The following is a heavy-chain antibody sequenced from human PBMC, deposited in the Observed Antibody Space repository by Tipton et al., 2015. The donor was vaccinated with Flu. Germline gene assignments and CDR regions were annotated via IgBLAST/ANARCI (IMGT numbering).Heavy chain of an antibody. V-gene: IGHV1-46*01. CDR2: INARGDDS. J-gene: IGHJ6*02. D-gene: IGHD6-19*01. CDR3: APTPGAVADNSGYYYGMEV. Sequence: QLVQSGAEVKNPGASVRVSCKAFGSTSTDYYIHWVRQAPGQGLEWMGIINARGDDSGYAQRFQGRLTLTRDTSTSTVYMELSSLRADDTAVYYCAPTPGAVADNSGYYYGMEVRGQGTPVTVSS. CDR1: GSTSTDYY.